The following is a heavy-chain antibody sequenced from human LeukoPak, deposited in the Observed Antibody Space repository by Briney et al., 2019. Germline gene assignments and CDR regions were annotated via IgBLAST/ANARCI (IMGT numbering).Heavy chain of an antibody. CDR3: ARDETKSGYSYGTSPFDY. J-gene: IGHJ4*02. D-gene: IGHD5-18*01. CDR1: GFTFSSYA. CDR2: IKQDGGEK. Sequence: PGGSLRLSCAASGFTFSSYAMHWVRQAPGKGLEWVANIKQDGGEKYYVDSVKGRFTISRDNAKNSLYLQMNSLRAEDTAIYYCARDETKSGYSYGTSPFDYWGQGTLVTVSS. V-gene: IGHV3-7*01.